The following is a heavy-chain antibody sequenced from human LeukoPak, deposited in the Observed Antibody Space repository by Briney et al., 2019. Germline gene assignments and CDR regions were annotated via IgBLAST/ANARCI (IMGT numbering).Heavy chain of an antibody. CDR2: IYYSGST. D-gene: IGHD6-13*01. Sequence: PSETLSLTCTVSGGSISSGDYYWSWIRQPPGKGLEWIGYIYYSGSTNYNPSLKSRVTISVDTSKNQFSLKLSSVTAADTAVYYCARAGPGYSSSWYSDYWGQGTLVTVSS. V-gene: IGHV4-61*08. CDR3: ARAGPGYSSSWYSDY. CDR1: GGSISSGDYY. J-gene: IGHJ4*02.